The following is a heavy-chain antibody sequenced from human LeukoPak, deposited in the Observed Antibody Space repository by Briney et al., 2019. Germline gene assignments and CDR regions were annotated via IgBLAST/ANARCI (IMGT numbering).Heavy chain of an antibody. J-gene: IGHJ4*02. CDR2: IYHSGSI. CDR1: GYSISSGYY. CDR3: ARGVDY. V-gene: IGHV4-38-2*02. Sequence: SETLSLTCTVSGYSISSGYYWGWIRQTPGKGLEWIGTIYHSGSIYYNPSLKSRVTISVDTSKNQFSLKLSSVTAADTAVYYCARGVDYWGQGTLVTVSS.